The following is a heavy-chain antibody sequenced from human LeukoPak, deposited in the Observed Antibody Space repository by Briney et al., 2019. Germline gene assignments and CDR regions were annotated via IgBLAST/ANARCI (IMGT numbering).Heavy chain of an antibody. CDR2: INHSGST. J-gene: IGHJ4*02. CDR1: GGSFSGYY. D-gene: IGHD7-27*01. CDR3: ARTNWGRLKDFDY. Sequence: PSETLCLNCAVYGGSFSGYYWSWIRQPPGKGLEWIGEINHSGSTNYNPSLKSRVTISVDTSKNQFSLKLSSVTAADTAVYYCARTNWGRLKDFDYWGQGTLVTVSS. V-gene: IGHV4-34*01.